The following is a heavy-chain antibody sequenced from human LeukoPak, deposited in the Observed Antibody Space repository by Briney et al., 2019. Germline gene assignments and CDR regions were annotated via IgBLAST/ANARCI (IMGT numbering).Heavy chain of an antibody. J-gene: IGHJ6*02. CDR1: GGSISSYY. D-gene: IGHD5-18*01. Sequence: SETLSLTCTVSGGSISSYYWSWIRQPPGKGLEWIGYIYYSGSTNYNPSLKSRVTISVDTSKNQFSLKLSSVTAADTAVYYCAGRAEYSCGSLYSMDVWGQGTTVTVSS. CDR3: AGRAEYSCGSLYSMDV. V-gene: IGHV4-59*12. CDR2: IYYSGST.